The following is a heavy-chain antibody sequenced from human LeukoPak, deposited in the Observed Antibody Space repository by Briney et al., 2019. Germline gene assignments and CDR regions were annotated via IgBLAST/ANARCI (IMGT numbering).Heavy chain of an antibody. Sequence: GGSLRLSCAVSGFTFSSHWMSWVRQAPGKGLEWVANVKQDGSEKSYVDSVKGHLTIFRDNAKNSLYLQMNSLRADDTAVYYCVRARISAVGAGFDYWGQGTLVTVSS. CDR1: GFTFSSHW. CDR3: VRARISAVGAGFDY. CDR2: VKQDGSEK. J-gene: IGHJ4*02. V-gene: IGHV3-7*01. D-gene: IGHD6-13*01.